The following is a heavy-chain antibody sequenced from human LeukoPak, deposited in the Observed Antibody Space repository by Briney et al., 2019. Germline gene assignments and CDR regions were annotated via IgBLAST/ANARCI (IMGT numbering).Heavy chain of an antibody. V-gene: IGHV3-20*04. D-gene: IGHD3-10*01. CDR1: GFTFDDYG. Sequence: GGSLRLSCAASGFTFDDYGMNWVRQAPGKGLEWVSGITWSGGSTGYTDSVKGRFTISRDNAKNSLYLQMNSLRAEDTAVNYCARVGSITMVREIDYWGQGTLVTVSS. CDR3: ARVGSITMVREIDY. CDR2: ITWSGGST. J-gene: IGHJ4*02.